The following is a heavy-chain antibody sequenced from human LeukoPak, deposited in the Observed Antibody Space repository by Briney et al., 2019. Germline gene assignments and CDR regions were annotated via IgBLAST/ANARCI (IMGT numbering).Heavy chain of an antibody. CDR3: ARRPFVYSHYYYYMDV. Sequence: SETLSLTCTVSGGSISSGSYYWSWIRQPAGKGLEWIGRIYTSGSTNYNPSLKSRVTISVDTSKNQFSLKLSSVTAADTAVYYCARRPFVYSHYYYYMDVWGKGTTVTVSS. CDR2: IYTSGST. CDR1: GGSISSGSYY. V-gene: IGHV4-61*02. D-gene: IGHD5/OR15-5a*01. J-gene: IGHJ6*03.